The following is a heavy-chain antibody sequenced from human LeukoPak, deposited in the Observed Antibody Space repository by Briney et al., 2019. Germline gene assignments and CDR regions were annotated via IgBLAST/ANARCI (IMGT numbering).Heavy chain of an antibody. CDR1: GFTFSSYG. D-gene: IGHD5-12*01. J-gene: IGHJ4*02. V-gene: IGHV3-30*18. CDR2: ISYDGSNK. CDR3: AKGDSYGGYIGYDY. Sequence: GGSLRLSCAASGFTFSSYGMHWVRQAPGKGLEWVAVISYDGSNKYYADSVKGRFTISRDNSKNTLYLQMDSLRAEDTAVYYCAKGDSYGGYIGYDYWGQGTLVTVSS.